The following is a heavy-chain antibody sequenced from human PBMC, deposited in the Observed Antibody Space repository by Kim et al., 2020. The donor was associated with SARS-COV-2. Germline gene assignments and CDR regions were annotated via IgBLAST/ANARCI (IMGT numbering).Heavy chain of an antibody. D-gene: IGHD3-10*01. CDR3: ATGYGSGYAFDI. J-gene: IGHJ3*02. V-gene: IGHV1-24*01. Sequence: IYAQKFQGRVTMTEDTSTDTAYMELSSLRSEDTAVYYCATGYGSGYAFDIWGQGTMVTVSS.